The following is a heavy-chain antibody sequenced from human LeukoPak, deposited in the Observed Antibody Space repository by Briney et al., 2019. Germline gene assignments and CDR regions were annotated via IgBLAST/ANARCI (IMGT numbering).Heavy chain of an antibody. J-gene: IGHJ1*01. D-gene: IGHD2-15*01. CDR3: ANSVGYCSGGSCYSEYFQH. V-gene: IGHV3-23*01. CDR1: GFTFSSYA. Sequence: GGSLRLSCAASGFTFSSYAMGWVRQAPGKGLEWVSAISGSGGSTYYADSVKGRFTISRDNSKNTLYLQMNSLRAEDTAVYYCANSVGYCSGGSCYSEYFQHWGQGTLVTVSS. CDR2: ISGSGGST.